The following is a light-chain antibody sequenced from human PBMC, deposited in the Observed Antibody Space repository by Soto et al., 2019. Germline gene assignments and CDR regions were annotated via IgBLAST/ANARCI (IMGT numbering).Light chain of an antibody. V-gene: IGKV1-5*03. J-gene: IGKJ2*01. CDR1: QSISAW. CDR3: HQEHKCPYT. Sequence: DIQMTQSPSTLSASVEDRVTITCRASQSISAWLAWYPQYPGKAPKLLVYKASTLETGVPSRFSGSGSGTEVTLTISSRQPDDFATYYCHQEHKCPYTLGQGTKLEI. CDR2: KAS.